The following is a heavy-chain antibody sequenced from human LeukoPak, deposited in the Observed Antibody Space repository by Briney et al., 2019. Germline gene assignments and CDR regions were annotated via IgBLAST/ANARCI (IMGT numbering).Heavy chain of an antibody. V-gene: IGHV3-53*01. CDR2: FYGGGST. CDR1: GVTVSNNF. D-gene: IGHD6-19*01. CDR3: ASWPGGWYGEDS. J-gene: IGHJ4*02. Sequence: GGSLRLSCAASGVTVSNNFMSWVRQAPGKGLEWVSVFYGGGSTYYADSVKGRFTISRDTSKNTLYLQMNSLRAEDTAVYYCASWPGGWYGEDSWGQGTLVTVSS.